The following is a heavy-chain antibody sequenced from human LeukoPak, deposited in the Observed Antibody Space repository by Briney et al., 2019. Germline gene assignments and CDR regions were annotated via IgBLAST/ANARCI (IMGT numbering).Heavy chain of an antibody. CDR3: ARTVASMVRGVIGYMDV. Sequence: GSLRLSCAASGFTFDDYGMSWVRQAPGKGLEWVSGINWNGGSTGYADSVKGRFTISRDNAKNSLYLQMNSLRAEDTALYYCARTVASMVRGVIGYMDVWGKGTTVTVSS. D-gene: IGHD3-10*01. CDR2: INWNGGST. CDR1: GFTFDDYG. V-gene: IGHV3-20*04. J-gene: IGHJ6*03.